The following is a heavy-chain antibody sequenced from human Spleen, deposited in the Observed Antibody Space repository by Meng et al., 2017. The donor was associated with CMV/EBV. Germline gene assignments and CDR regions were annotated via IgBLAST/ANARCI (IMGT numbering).Heavy chain of an antibody. CDR2: ISGSGDST. V-gene: IGHV3-23*01. CDR1: FNNYN. CDR3: ARPHLGYCSSTSCYNYFDD. Sequence: FNNYNMHWVRQAPGKGLEWVSVISGSGDSTSYADSVKGRLTISRDNSKSTLYLQVNSLRAGDTAVYYCARPHLGYCSSTSCYNYFDDWGQGTLVTVSS. D-gene: IGHD2-2*01. J-gene: IGHJ4*02.